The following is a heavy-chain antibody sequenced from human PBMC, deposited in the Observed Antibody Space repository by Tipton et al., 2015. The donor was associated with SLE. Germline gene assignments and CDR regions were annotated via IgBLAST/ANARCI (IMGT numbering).Heavy chain of an antibody. V-gene: IGHV4-34*01. CDR2: INHSGST. J-gene: IGHJ4*02. CDR3: ASGYYGSGSPTVDY. CDR1: GGSFSGYY. Sequence: TLSLTCAVYGGSFSGYYWSWIRQPPGKGLEWIGEINHSGSTNYNPSLKSRVTISVDTSKNQFSLKLSSVTAADTAVYYCASGYYGSGSPTVDYWGQGNLVTVSS. D-gene: IGHD3-10*01.